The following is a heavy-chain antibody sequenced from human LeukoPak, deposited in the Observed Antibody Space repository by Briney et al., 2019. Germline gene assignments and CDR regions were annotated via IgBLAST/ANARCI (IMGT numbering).Heavy chain of an antibody. CDR2: INPSGGST. CDR1: GYTFTSYY. J-gene: IGHJ3*02. D-gene: IGHD1-26*01. CDR3: ARRSGSYFAFDI. V-gene: IGHV1-46*01. Sequence: ASVKVSCKASGYTFTSYYMHWVRQAPGQGLEWMGIINPSGGSTSYAQKFQGRVTMTTDMSTSTVYMELSSLRSEDTAVYYCARRSGSYFAFDIWGQGTMVTVSS.